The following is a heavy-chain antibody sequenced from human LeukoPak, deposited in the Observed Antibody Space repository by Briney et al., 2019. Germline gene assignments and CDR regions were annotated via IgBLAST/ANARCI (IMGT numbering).Heavy chain of an antibody. J-gene: IGHJ4*02. D-gene: IGHD3-10*01. CDR3: ARAASYGSGSYDY. V-gene: IGHV4-59*08. CDR1: GGSISSYY. CDR2: IYYSGST. Sequence: SETLSLTCTVSGGSISSYYWSWIRQPPGKGLEWIGYIYYSGSTNYNPSLKSRVTISVDTSKNQFSLKLSSVTAADTAVYYCARAASYGSGSYDYWGQGTLVTVSS.